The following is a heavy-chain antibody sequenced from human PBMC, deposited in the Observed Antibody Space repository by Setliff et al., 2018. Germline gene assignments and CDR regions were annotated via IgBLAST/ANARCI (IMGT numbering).Heavy chain of an antibody. V-gene: IGHV3-20*04. CDR2: ISGSCGST. J-gene: IGHJ4*02. CDR1: GFTFSSYA. Sequence: GGSLRLSCAASGFTFSSYAMSWVRQAPGKGLEWVSAISGSCGSTGYADSVKGRFTISRDNAKNSLYLQMNSLRAEDTALYYCGRHNYDILTGSNFDYWGQGTLVTVSS. D-gene: IGHD3-9*01. CDR3: GRHNYDILTGSNFDY.